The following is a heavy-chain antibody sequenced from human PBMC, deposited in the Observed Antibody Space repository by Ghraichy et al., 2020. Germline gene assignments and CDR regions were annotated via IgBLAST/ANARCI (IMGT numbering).Heavy chain of an antibody. V-gene: IGHV4-39*02. J-gene: IGHJ4*02. CDR2: IYYSGST. D-gene: IGHD6-13*01. Sequence: SETLSLTCTVSGGSISSSSYYWGWIRQPPGKGLEWIGSIYYSGSTYYNPSLKSRVTISVDTSKNHFSLKLSSVTAADTAVYYWARPGAAAGSAFDYWGQGTLVIVSS. CDR3: ARPGAAAGSAFDY. CDR1: GGSISSSSYY.